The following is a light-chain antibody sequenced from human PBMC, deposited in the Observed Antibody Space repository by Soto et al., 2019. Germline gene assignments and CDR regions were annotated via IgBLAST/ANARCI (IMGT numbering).Light chain of an antibody. CDR2: DAS. Sequence: EMVLTQSPGTLSLSPGERATLSCRASQSINSIYLAWYQQKPGQAPKLLIHDASNRATDIPERFSGSGSRTDFTLTIRRLEPEDFAVYYCQQHGSSRWTFGQGTKVEIK. CDR3: QQHGSSRWT. V-gene: IGKV3-20*01. CDR1: QSINSIY. J-gene: IGKJ1*01.